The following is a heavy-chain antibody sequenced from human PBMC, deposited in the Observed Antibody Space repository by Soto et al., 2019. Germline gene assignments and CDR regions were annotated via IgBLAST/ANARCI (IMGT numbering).Heavy chain of an antibody. CDR3: AHKTGTTHNWFDP. D-gene: IGHD1-7*01. CDR2: IIPIFGTA. J-gene: IGHJ5*02. Sequence: SVKVSCKASGGTFSRDAIRWVRQTPGQGLEWMGGIIPIFGTANYAQKFQGRVTITADESTSTAYMELSSLRSEDTAVYYCAHKTGTTHNWFDPWGQGTLVTVSS. V-gene: IGHV1-69*13. CDR1: GGTFSRDA.